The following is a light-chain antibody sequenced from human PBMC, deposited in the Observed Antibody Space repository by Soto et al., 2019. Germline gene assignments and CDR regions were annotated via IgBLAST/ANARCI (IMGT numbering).Light chain of an antibody. CDR2: GNI. CDR3: KSYDSSLSGV. J-gene: IGLJ1*01. Sequence: QSVLTQPPSVSGAPGQRVTISCTGRSSNIGAGYDVHWYQQLPGTAPKLLIYGNINRPSGVPDRFSGSKSGTSASLAITGLQAEDEADYYCKSYDSSLSGVFGTGTKLTVL. CDR1: SSNIGAGYD. V-gene: IGLV1-40*01.